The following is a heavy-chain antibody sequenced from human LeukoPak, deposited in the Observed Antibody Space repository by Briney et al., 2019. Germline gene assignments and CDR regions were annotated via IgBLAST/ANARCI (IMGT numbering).Heavy chain of an antibody. CDR3: ASSPEGLYYFDY. CDR1: GFTFSSYS. CDR2: ISSSSSYI. Sequence: GGSLRLSCAASGFTFSSYSMNWVRQAPGKGLEWVSSISSSSSYIYYADSVKGRFTISRDNAKNSLYLQMNSLRAEDTAVYYCASSPEGLYYFDYWGQGTLVTVSS. V-gene: IGHV3-21*01. J-gene: IGHJ4*02.